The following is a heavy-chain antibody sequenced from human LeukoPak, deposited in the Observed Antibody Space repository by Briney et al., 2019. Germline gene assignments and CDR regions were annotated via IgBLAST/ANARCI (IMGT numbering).Heavy chain of an antibody. CDR3: AKRSGAPNNFDY. J-gene: IGHJ4*02. V-gene: IGHV3-43*02. D-gene: IGHD1-1*01. Sequence: PGGSLRLSCAASGFTFDEHDMYWVRQVPGKGLEWVCLISKDGGNKHYADSVKGRFSISRDNNRNSLSLQMNSLRSEDIALYFCAKRSGAPNNFDYWGQGALVTVSS. CDR1: GFTFDEHD. CDR2: ISKDGGNK.